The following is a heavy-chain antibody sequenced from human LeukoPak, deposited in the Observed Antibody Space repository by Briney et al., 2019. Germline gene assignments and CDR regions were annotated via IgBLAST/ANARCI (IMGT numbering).Heavy chain of an antibody. CDR1: GGSVSSGSSY. CDR2: IYYSGST. CDR3: ARYRGYYPVSKARNWFDP. D-gene: IGHD3-22*01. Sequence: PSETLSLTCTVSGGSVSSGSSYWSWIRQPPGRGLEWIGYIYYSGSTDYNPSLKSRVTISVDTSKNQFSLKLSSVTAADTAVYYCARYRGYYPVSKARNWFDPWGQGTLVTVSS. J-gene: IGHJ5*02. V-gene: IGHV4-61*01.